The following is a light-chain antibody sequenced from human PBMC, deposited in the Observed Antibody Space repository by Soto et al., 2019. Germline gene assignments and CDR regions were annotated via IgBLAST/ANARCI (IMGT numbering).Light chain of an antibody. J-gene: IGLJ3*02. CDR1: SSDVGAYNY. Sequence: QSVLTQPASVSGSPGQSITISCTGTSSDVGAYNYVSWYQQHPGKAPKLIIYEVNNRPSAVSDRFSGSKSGNTASLTISGLQAEDEAGYFCSSYTTYSTVVFGGGTKLTVL. CDR3: SSYTTYSTVV. CDR2: EVN. V-gene: IGLV2-14*01.